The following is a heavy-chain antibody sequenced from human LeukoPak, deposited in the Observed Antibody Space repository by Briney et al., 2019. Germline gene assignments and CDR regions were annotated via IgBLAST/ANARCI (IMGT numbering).Heavy chain of an antibody. J-gene: IGHJ2*01. V-gene: IGHV1-8*01. CDR3: ARVWTTMVRGVTRPWYFDL. CDR2: MNPNSGNT. CDR1: GYTLTSYD. D-gene: IGHD3-10*01. Sequence: GASVKVSCKASGYTLTSYDINWVRQATGQGLEWMGWMNPNSGNTGYAQKFQGRVTMTRNTSISTAYMELSSLRSEDTAVYYCARVWTTMVRGVTRPWYFDLWGRGTLVTVSS.